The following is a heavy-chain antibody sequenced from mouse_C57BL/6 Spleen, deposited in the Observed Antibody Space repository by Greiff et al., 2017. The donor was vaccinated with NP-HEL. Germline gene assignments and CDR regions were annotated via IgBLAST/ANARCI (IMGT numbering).Heavy chain of an antibody. J-gene: IGHJ1*03. CDR3: TTKPLYYYGSSGYFDV. CDR1: GYTFTDYE. CDR2: IDPETGGT. Sequence: QVQLQQSGAELVRPGASVTLSCKASGYTFTDYEMHWVKQTPVHGLEWIGAIDPETGGTAYNQKFKGKAILTADKSSSTAYMELRSLTSEDSAVYYCTTKPLYYYGSSGYFDVWGTGTTVTVSS. V-gene: IGHV1-15*01. D-gene: IGHD1-1*01.